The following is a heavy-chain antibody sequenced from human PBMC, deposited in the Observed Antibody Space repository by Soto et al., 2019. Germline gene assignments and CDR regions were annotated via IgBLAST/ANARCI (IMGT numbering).Heavy chain of an antibody. V-gene: IGHV3-23*01. CDR1: GFTFSSYA. Sequence: GGSLRLSCAASGFTFSSYAMTWVRQAPGRGLEWVSSIGDRGTITFYADSVKGRFTISRDNSKNTLYLQMSSLRVEDTAVYYCAKRRTEEAKILDNSGQGPLVTVYS. J-gene: IGHJ4*02. CDR3: AKRRTEEAKILDN. CDR2: IGDRGTIT.